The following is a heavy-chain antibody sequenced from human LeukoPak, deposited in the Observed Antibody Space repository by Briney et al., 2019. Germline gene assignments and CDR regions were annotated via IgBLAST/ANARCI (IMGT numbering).Heavy chain of an antibody. D-gene: IGHD2-15*01. CDR1: GGSINNYY. CDR3: ARDGSAYYYYYMDV. V-gene: IGHV4-59*01. J-gene: IGHJ6*03. CDR2: IYYSGST. Sequence: SETLSLTCTVSGGSINNYYWSWIRQPPGKGLEWLGYIYYSGSTNYNPSLKSRVTISVDTSKNQFSLKLGSVTAADTAVYYCARDGSAYYYYYMDVWGKGTTVTVSS.